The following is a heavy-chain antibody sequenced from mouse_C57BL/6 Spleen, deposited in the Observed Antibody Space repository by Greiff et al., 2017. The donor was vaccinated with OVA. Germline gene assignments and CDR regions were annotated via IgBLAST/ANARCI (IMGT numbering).Heavy chain of an antibody. J-gene: IGHJ1*03. CDR2: ISYDGSN. Sequence: ESGPGLVKPSQSLSLTCSVTGYSITSGYYWNWIRQFPGNKLEWMGYISYDGSNNYNPSLKNRISITRDTSKNQFFLKLNSVTTEDIATYYCARGGERGYFDVWGTGTTVTVSS. V-gene: IGHV3-6*01. CDR3: ARGGERGYFDV. CDR1: GYSITSGYY.